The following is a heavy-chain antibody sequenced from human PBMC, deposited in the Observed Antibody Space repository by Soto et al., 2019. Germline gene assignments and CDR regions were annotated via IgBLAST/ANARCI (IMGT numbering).Heavy chain of an antibody. CDR1: GGTFSSYA. CDR2: IIPIFGTA. D-gene: IGHD6-13*01. V-gene: IGHV1-69*06. J-gene: IGHJ5*02. Sequence: GXSVKVSCKASGGTFSSYAISWVRQAPVQGLEWMGGIIPIFGTANYAQKFQGRVTITADKSTSTAYMELSSLRSEDTAVYYCARGSIAAAGTYWFDPWGQGTLVTVSS. CDR3: ARGSIAAAGTYWFDP.